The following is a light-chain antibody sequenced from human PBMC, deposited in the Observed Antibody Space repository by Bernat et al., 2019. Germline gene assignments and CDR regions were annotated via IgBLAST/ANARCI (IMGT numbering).Light chain of an antibody. Sequence: EIVLTQSPGTLSLSPGERATLPCRASQSVSSSYLAWYQQKPGQAPRLLIYGASSRATGIPDRFSGSGSGTDFTLTISRLEPEDFAVYYCQQYGSSPLTVGQGTKVEIK. CDR1: QSVSSSY. J-gene: IGKJ1*01. CDR2: GAS. V-gene: IGKV3-20*01. CDR3: QQYGSSPLT.